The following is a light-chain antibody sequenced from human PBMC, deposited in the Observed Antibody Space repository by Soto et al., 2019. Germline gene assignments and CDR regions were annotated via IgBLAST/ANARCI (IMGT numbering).Light chain of an antibody. CDR2: EVS. Sequence: QSALTQPASVSGSPGQSITISCTGTSSDVGAYNYVSWYQQHPGKAPKLMIYEVSNRPSGVSNRFSGSKSGNTASLTLSGLQAEDEADYYCSSYTGSSTRYVFGTGTKLTVL. J-gene: IGLJ1*01. CDR3: SSYTGSSTRYV. CDR1: SSDVGAYNY. V-gene: IGLV2-14*01.